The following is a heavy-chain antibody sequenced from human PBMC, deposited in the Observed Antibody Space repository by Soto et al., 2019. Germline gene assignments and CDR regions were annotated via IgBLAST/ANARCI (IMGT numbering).Heavy chain of an antibody. Sequence: ASVKVSCKASGYTFTNYGISWVRQAPGQGLEWMGWISAYNGNTNYAQKLQGRVTMTTDTSTSTAYMELRSLTSDDTGMYYFARDEVDIVTTTPGSFYGWG. D-gene: IGHD5-12*01. CDR1: GYTFTNYG. J-gene: IGHJ6*02. CDR3: ARDEVDIVTTTPGSFYG. V-gene: IGHV1-18*01. CDR2: ISAYNGNT.